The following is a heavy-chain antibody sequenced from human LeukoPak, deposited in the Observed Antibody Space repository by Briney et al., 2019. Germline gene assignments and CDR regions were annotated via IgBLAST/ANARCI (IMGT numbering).Heavy chain of an antibody. CDR3: AKGLDWYCSGGSCYNIDY. D-gene: IGHD2-15*01. J-gene: IGHJ4*02. CDR2: IWYDGSNK. V-gene: IGHV3-33*06. CDR1: GFTFSSYG. Sequence: GRSLRLSCAASGFTFSSYGMHWVRQAPGKGLEWVAVIWYDGSNKYYADSVKGRFTISRDNSKYTLYLQMNSLRAEDTAVYYCAKGLDWYCSGGSCYNIDYWGQGTLVTVSS.